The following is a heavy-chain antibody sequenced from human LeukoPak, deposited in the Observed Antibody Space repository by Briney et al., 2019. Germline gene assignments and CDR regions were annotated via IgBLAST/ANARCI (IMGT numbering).Heavy chain of an antibody. V-gene: IGHV4-30-2*01. D-gene: IGHD2-2*01. Sequence: PSETLSLTCTVSGGSISSGGYYWSWIRQPPGKGLEWIGYIYHSGSTYYNPSLKSRVTISVDRSKNQFSLKLSSVTAADTAVYYRARGGIVVVPAASDFDYWGQGTLVTVSS. CDR2: IYHSGST. CDR3: ARGGIVVVPAASDFDY. J-gene: IGHJ4*02. CDR1: GGSISSGGYY.